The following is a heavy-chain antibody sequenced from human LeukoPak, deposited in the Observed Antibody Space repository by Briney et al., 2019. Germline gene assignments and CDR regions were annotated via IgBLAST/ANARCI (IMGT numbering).Heavy chain of an antibody. Sequence: ASVKVSCKASGGTFSSYAISWVRQAPGQGHEWKGGIIPIFGTANYAQKFQGRVTITADESTSTAYMELSSLRSEDTAVYYCASLGYTSGSYAFDYWGQGTLVTVSS. V-gene: IGHV1-69*13. CDR1: GGTFSSYA. J-gene: IGHJ4*02. CDR3: ASLGYTSGSYAFDY. D-gene: IGHD1-26*01. CDR2: IIPIFGTA.